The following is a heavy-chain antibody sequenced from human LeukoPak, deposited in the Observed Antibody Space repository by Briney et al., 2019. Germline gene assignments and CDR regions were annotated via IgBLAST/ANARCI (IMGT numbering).Heavy chain of an antibody. CDR1: GYTFTSYD. D-gene: IGHD1-26*01. Sequence: ASVKVSCKASGYTFTSYDISWVRQAPGQGLEWMGWISAYNGNTNYAQKLQGRVTMTTDTSTSTAYMELSSLRSEDTAVYYCAKARAGSYYYYGMDVWGQGTTVTVSS. V-gene: IGHV1-18*01. CDR2: ISAYNGNT. CDR3: AKARAGSYYYYGMDV. J-gene: IGHJ6*02.